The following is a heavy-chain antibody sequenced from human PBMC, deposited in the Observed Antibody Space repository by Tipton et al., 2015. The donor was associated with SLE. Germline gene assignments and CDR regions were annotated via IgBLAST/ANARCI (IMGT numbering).Heavy chain of an antibody. CDR3: ARRRGWRYWYFDL. CDR1: GGSISGGSYY. V-gene: IGHV4-61*02. Sequence: TLSLTCTVSGGSISGGSYYWSWIRPPAGKGLEWIGRIYTSGSTNYNPPLKSRVTMSVNTSKNQFSLKLSSVTAADTAVYYCARRRGWRYWYFDLWGRGTLVTVSS. CDR2: IYTSGST. J-gene: IGHJ2*01. D-gene: IGHD6-19*01.